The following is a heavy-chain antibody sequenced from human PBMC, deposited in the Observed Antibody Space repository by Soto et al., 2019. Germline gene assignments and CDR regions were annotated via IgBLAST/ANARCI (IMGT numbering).Heavy chain of an antibody. V-gene: IGHV4-34*01. CDR3: AGQSSGSYY. D-gene: IGHD1-26*01. CDR2: ISHSGRT. Sequence: PSETLSLTCAVYGGSSSDHYWSWIRQSPGKGLEWIGEISHSGRTNYNPSLKSRVTISVDTSKNQFSLSLSSVTAADTAVYYCAGQSSGSYYWGQGTQVTVSS. J-gene: IGHJ4*02. CDR1: GGSSSDHY.